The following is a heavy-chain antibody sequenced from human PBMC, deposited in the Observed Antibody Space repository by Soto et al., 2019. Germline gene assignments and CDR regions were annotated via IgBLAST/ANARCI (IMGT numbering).Heavy chain of an antibody. CDR2: IYYSGST. CDR3: ARMTGYSYGYGFDP. CDR1: GDSISSGGYY. J-gene: IGHJ5*02. Sequence: PSETLSLTCTVSGDSISSGGYYWSWIRQHPGKGKEWIGYIYYSGSTYYNPSLKSRVIISVDASKNQFSLKLSSVTAADTAVYYCARMTGYSYGYGFDPWGQGTLVTVSS. D-gene: IGHD5-18*01. V-gene: IGHV4-31*03.